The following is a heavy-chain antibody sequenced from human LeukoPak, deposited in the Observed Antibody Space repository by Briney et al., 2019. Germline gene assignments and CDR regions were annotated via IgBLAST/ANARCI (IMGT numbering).Heavy chain of an antibody. CDR3: ARGQGDFWSGSYYYYYGMDV. V-gene: IGHV3-48*04. Sequence: GGSLRLSCAASGFTFSGYSMNWVRQAPGKGLEWVSYISGSSGTTYNADSVTGRFTISRDNAKNSLYLQMNSLRAEDTALYYCARGQGDFWSGSYYYYYGMDVWGQGTTVTVSS. D-gene: IGHD3-3*01. CDR1: GFTFSGYS. J-gene: IGHJ6*02. CDR2: ISGSSGTT.